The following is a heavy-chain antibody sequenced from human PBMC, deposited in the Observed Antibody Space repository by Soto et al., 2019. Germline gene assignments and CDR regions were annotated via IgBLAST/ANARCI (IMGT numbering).Heavy chain of an antibody. D-gene: IGHD3-3*01. V-gene: IGHV3-48*04. CDR1: GFTFSSYS. CDR2: ISSSSSTI. J-gene: IGHJ6*03. CDR3: ARAGVITIFGVVTSSGYYYMDV. Sequence: GGSLRLSCAASGFTFSSYSMNWVRQAPGKGLEWVSYISSSSSTIYYADSVKGRFTISRDNAKNSLYLQMNSLRAEDTAVYYCARAGVITIFGVVTSSGYYYMDVWGKGTXVTVSS.